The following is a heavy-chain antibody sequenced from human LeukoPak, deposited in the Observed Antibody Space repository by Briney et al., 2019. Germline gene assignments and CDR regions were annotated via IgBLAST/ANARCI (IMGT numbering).Heavy chain of an antibody. CDR1: GFTFSSYA. D-gene: IGHD3-3*01. J-gene: IGHJ4*02. CDR3: AKAWGNYDFWSGFDY. Sequence: GGSLRLSCAASGFTFSSYAMSWVRQAPGKGLEWVSAISGSGGSTYYADSVKGRFTISRDNSKKTLYLQMNSLRAEDTAVYYCAKAWGNYDFWSGFDYWGQGTLVTVSS. V-gene: IGHV3-23*01. CDR2: ISGSGGST.